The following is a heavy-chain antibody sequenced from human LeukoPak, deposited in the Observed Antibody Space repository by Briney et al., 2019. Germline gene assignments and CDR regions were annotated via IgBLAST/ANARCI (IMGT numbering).Heavy chain of an antibody. CDR3: AKDSRLLWFGGIFDY. Sequence: PGGSLRLSCAASGFTLSDYWMSWVRQAPGKGLEWVANMDQDGSEENYVDSVKGRFTISRDDAKNSLYLQMSSLRAEDTAVYYCAKDSRLLWFGGIFDYWGQGTLVTVSS. CDR2: MDQDGSEE. J-gene: IGHJ4*02. V-gene: IGHV3-7*01. D-gene: IGHD3-10*01. CDR1: GFTLSDYW.